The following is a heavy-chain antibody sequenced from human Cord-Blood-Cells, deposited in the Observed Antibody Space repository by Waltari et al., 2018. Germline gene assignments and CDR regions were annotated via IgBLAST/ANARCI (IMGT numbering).Heavy chain of an antibody. D-gene: IGHD6-6*01. CDR1: GYTFTSYD. CDR2: MNPNSGNT. CDR3: ARVIGSSDAFDI. J-gene: IGHJ3*02. V-gene: IGHV1-8*03. Sequence: QVQLVQSGAEVKKPGASVKVSCKASGYTFTSYDINWVRQATGQGLEWMGGMNPNSGNTGYEQKFQGRVTITRNTSISTAYMELSSLRSEDTAVYYCARVIGSSDAFDIWGQGTMVTVSS.